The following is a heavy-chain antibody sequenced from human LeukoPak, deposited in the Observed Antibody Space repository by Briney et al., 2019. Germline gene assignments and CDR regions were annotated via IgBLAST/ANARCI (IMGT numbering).Heavy chain of an antibody. CDR3: ARGRHSSSWYWKKEHLQH. CDR1: GGSFSGYY. V-gene: IGHV4-34*01. D-gene: IGHD6-13*01. CDR2: INHSGST. J-gene: IGHJ1*01. Sequence: SETLSLTCAVYGGSFSGYYWSWIRQPPGKGLEWIGEINHSGSTNYNPSLKGRVTISVDTSKNQFSLKLSSVTAADTAVYYCARGRHSSSWYWKKEHLQHWGQGTLVTVSS.